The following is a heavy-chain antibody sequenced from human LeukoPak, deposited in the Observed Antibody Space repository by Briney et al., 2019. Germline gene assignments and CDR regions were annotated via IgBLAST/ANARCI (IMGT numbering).Heavy chain of an antibody. J-gene: IGHJ4*02. V-gene: IGHV4-59*11. CDR1: SGSINNQY. D-gene: IGHD2-2*02. CDR2: IYDTGNT. Sequence: PSETLSLTCVVSSGSINNQYWTWIRRPPGKGLEWIGYIYDTGNTNYNPSLKSRVNISIDTSKNQFSLKLTSVTAADTAVYYCARDQVGYSLDYWGQGTLVTVSS. CDR3: ARDQVGYSLDY.